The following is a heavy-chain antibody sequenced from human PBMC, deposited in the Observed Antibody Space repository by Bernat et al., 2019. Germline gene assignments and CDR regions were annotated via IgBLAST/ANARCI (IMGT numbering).Heavy chain of an antibody. D-gene: IGHD1-1*01. V-gene: IGHV1-3*01. CDR1: GYTFTSYA. CDR2: INAGNGNT. Sequence: QVQLVQSGAEVKKPGASVKVSCKASGYTFTSYAMHWVRQAPGQRLEWMGWINAGNGNTNYSQKFQGRVTITRDTSASTAYMELSSLRSEDTAVYYCARDYQGSTRPFAFDIWGQGTMVTVSS. CDR3: ARDYQGSTRPFAFDI. J-gene: IGHJ3*02.